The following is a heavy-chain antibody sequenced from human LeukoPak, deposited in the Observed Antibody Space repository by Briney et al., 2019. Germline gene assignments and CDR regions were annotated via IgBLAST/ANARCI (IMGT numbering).Heavy chain of an antibody. Sequence: SETMSLTCTVSGGSISSYYWSWIRQPAGKGLEWIGRIYTSGSTNYNPSLKSRVTMSVDTSKNQFSLKLSSVTAADTAVYYCARELGCSGGSCYYYYYYMDVWGKGTTVTVSS. CDR3: ARELGCSGGSCYYYYYYMDV. J-gene: IGHJ6*03. V-gene: IGHV4-4*07. CDR1: GGSISSYY. D-gene: IGHD2-15*01. CDR2: IYTSGST.